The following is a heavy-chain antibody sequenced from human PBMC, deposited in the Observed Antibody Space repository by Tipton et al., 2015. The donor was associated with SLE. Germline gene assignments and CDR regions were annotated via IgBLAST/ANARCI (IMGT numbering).Heavy chain of an antibody. CDR3: ANIPTAMVLGKRFDS. D-gene: IGHD5-18*01. CDR2: INHSGST. CDR1: GGSFSGYY. J-gene: IGHJ4*02. V-gene: IGHV4-34*01. Sequence: GLVKPSETLSLTCAVYGGSFSGYYWSWIRQPPGKGLEWIGEINHSGSTNYNPSLKSRVTISVDTSKNQFSLKLTSVTAADTAVYYCANIPTAMVLGKRFDSWGQGALVTVSS.